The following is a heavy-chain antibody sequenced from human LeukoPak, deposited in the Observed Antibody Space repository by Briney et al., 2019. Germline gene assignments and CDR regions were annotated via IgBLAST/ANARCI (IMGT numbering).Heavy chain of an antibody. D-gene: IGHD6-19*01. V-gene: IGHV3-23*01. CDR1: GFTFSTYA. J-gene: IGHJ4*02. Sequence: GGSLRLSCAASGFTFSTYAMYWVRQAPGKGLEWVSASGHGGDTYYADSVKGRFTISRDISKNTLYLQMNSLRAEDTAVYYCAKGSPQYYFDYWGQGTLVTVSS. CDR2: SGHGGDT. CDR3: AKGSPQYYFDY.